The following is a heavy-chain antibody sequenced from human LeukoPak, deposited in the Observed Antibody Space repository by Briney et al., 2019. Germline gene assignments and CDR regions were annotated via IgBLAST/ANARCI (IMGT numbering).Heavy chain of an antibody. CDR2: INQDGGDR. J-gene: IGHJ2*01. D-gene: IGHD3-16*01. CDR3: ARRFWGESYFDL. V-gene: IGHV3-7*01. CDR1: GFTFTSYW. Sequence: PGGSLRLSCAASGFTFTSYWMSWVRQAPGKGLEWVANINQDGGDRYYVDSLKGRFTISRDNAKNSLYLQVSSLRVDDTAVYFCARRFWGESYFDLWGRGTLVTVSS.